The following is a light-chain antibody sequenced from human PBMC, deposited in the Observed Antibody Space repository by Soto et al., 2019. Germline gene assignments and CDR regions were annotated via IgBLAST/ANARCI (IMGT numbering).Light chain of an antibody. CDR1: ESVSSN. Sequence: EIVMTQSPDTLSVSPGERATVSCRASESVSSNLAWYQQKAGQAPRLLIYGASTRATGIPARFSGSGSGTEFTLTISTLQSEDIAVYYCQDYDDWPSWAFGQGTKVDIK. CDR3: QDYDDWPSWA. CDR2: GAS. J-gene: IGKJ1*01. V-gene: IGKV3-15*01.